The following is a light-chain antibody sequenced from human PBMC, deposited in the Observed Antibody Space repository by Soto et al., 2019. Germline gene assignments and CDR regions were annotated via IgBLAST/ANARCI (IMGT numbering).Light chain of an antibody. J-gene: IGKJ1*01. CDR3: QQYGSSLTWT. CDR1: QSIKNL. Sequence: TQSPATLSVSPGEGATLSCRASQSIKNLLAWYQQRPGQSPRLLIYGASSRAAGIPDRFSGSGSGTDFTLTISGLEPEDFAVYYCQQYGSSLTWTFGQGTKVEIQ. V-gene: IGKV3-20*01. CDR2: GAS.